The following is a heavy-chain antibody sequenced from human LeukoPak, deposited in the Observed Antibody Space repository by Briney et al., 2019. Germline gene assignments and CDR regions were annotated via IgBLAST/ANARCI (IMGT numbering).Heavy chain of an antibody. Sequence: GGSLRLSCAASGFTFSNYAMSWVRQAPGKGLEWVSAILGSGVTTYYADSVKGRFTISRDNSMNTLYLQMDSLRVEDTAVYYCAKGDGWGSSYYFDCWGQGTLVTVSS. J-gene: IGHJ4*02. CDR3: AKGDGWGSSYYFDC. CDR1: GFTFSNYA. V-gene: IGHV3-23*01. D-gene: IGHD3-10*01. CDR2: ILGSGVTT.